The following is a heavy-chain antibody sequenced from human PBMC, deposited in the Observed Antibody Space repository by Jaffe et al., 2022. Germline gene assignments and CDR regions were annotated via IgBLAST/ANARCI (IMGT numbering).Heavy chain of an antibody. CDR1: GYTFTSYA. J-gene: IGHJ4*02. V-gene: IGHV1-3*01. CDR3: ARDSAGPYDYIWGSYRYSYFDY. Sequence: QVQLVQSGAEVKKPGASVKVSCKASGYTFTSYAMHWVRQAPGQRLEWMGWINAGNGNTKYSQKFQGRVTITRDTSASTAYMELSSLRSEDTAVYYCARDSAGPYDYIWGSYRYSYFDYWGQGTLVTVSS. CDR2: INAGNGNT. D-gene: IGHD3-16*02.